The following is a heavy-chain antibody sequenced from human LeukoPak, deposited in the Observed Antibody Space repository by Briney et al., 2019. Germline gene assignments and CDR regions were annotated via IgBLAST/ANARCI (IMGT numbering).Heavy chain of an antibody. CDR2: ISYDGSNK. V-gene: IGHV3-30-3*01. J-gene: IGHJ4*02. CDR1: GFTFSSYA. CDR3: AKDKIVGDGRWDFDY. D-gene: IGHD3-10*01. Sequence: GRSLRLSCAASGFTFSSYAMHWVRQAPGKGLEWVAVISYDGSNKYYADSVKGRFTISRDNSKNTIYLQMDSLRVEDTALYFCAKDKIVGDGRWDFDYWGQGTLVTVSS.